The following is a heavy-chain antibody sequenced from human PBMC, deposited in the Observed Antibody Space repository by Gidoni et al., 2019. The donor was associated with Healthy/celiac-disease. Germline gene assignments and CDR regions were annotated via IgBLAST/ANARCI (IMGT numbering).Heavy chain of an antibody. D-gene: IGHD3-10*01. CDR3: ARDMYYGSGSYGAFDI. Sequence: EVQLVESGGGLVKPGGSLRISCAASGFTFSSYSMTWVRQAPGTGLECVSSISSRSSYINYADSGKGRFTIARDKAKNSLYLQRNSLRAEDTAVYYCARDMYYGSGSYGAFDIWGQGTMVTVSS. V-gene: IGHV3-21*01. CDR2: ISSRSSYI. J-gene: IGHJ3*02. CDR1: GFTFSSYS.